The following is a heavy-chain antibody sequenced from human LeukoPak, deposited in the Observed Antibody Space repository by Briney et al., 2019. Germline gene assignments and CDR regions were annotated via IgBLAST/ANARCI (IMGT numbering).Heavy chain of an antibody. Sequence: SQTLSLTCAISGDSVSSNTGIWNWVRQSPSRGLEWLGRTYYRSKWFIDYALSVKGRMIINPDTSKNQFSLQLNSVTPEDTAVYYCARDKVLNGFDIWGQGTMVTVSS. D-gene: IGHD2-8*02. CDR3: ARDKVLNGFDI. V-gene: IGHV6-1*01. J-gene: IGHJ3*02. CDR2: TYYRSKWFI. CDR1: GDSVSSNTGI.